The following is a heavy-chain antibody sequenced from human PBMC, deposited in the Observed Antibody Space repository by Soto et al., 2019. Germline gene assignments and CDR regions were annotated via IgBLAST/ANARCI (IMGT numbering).Heavy chain of an antibody. CDR1: GYTFSSYG. J-gene: IGHJ4*02. V-gene: IGHV1-18*01. Sequence: QVQLVQSGAEVKKPGASVKVSCKASGYTFSSYGISWVRQAPGQGLEWMGWISAYNGNIKYTQKLQGRVTMTTDTSTSTAHMELRSLRSEDTAVYYCARDSPPVDYWGQGTLVTVSS. CDR3: ARDSPPVDY. CDR2: ISAYNGNI.